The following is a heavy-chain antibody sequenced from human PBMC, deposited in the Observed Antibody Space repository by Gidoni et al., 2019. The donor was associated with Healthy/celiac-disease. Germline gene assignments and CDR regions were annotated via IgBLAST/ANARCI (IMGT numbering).Heavy chain of an antibody. CDR1: GLPFSSYS. D-gene: IGHD1-26*01. Sequence: EVQLVESGGGLVKPGGSLRLSCAASGLPFSSYSMNWVRQAPGKGLRWVSSISSSSSYIYYADSVKGRFTISRDNAKNSLYLQMNSLRAEDTAVYYCAGEENRGSSSSLWGQGTMVTVSS. V-gene: IGHV3-21*01. J-gene: IGHJ3*01. CDR3: AGEENRGSSSSL. CDR2: ISSSSSYI.